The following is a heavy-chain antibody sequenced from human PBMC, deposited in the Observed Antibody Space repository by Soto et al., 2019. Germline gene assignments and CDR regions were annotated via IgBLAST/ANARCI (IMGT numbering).Heavy chain of an antibody. CDR3: ASPSRPMVNNQLDY. CDR2: ISSSSSYI. CDR1: GFTFSSYS. Sequence: GGSLRLSCAASGFTFSSYSMNWVRQAPGKGLEWVSSISSSSSYIYYADSVKGRFTISRDNAKNSLYLQMNSLRAEDTAVYYCASPSRPMVNNQLDYWGQGTLVTVSS. V-gene: IGHV3-21*01. J-gene: IGHJ4*02. D-gene: IGHD5-18*01.